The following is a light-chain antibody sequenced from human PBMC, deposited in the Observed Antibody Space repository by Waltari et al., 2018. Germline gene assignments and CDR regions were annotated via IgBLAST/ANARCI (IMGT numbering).Light chain of an antibody. J-gene: IGLJ3*02. V-gene: IGLV2-23*01. CDR3: CSYAGSYSWV. Sequence: QSALTQPASVSGSPGQSITISCTGTSSDVGNYNLVSWYQQHPGKAPKAMIHEDTKRPSGVAPRFAGSKSGNTASLTISGLQAEDEADYYCCSYAGSYSWVFSGGTKVTVL. CDR1: SSDVGNYNL. CDR2: EDT.